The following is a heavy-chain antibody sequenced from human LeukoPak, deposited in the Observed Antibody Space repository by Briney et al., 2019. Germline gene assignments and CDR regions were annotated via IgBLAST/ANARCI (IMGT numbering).Heavy chain of an antibody. CDR3: AREYGDPIDY. CDR2: IKQDGGEK. CDR1: GFTFTDYW. Sequence: PGGSLRLSCAASGFTFTDYWMTWVRQAPGKGLEWVAHIKQDGGEKYYVDSVKGRFTISRDNAENLVYLLMDSLRAEDTAVYYCAREYGDPIDYWGQGTLVTVSS. V-gene: IGHV3-7*01. J-gene: IGHJ4*02. D-gene: IGHD4-17*01.